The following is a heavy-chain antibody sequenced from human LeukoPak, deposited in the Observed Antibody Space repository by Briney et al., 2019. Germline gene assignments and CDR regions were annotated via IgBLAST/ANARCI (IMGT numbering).Heavy chain of an antibody. CDR1: GFTVSSNY. CDR3: AKSPGMATIPFDY. CDR2: ISGSGGST. J-gene: IGHJ4*02. D-gene: IGHD5-24*01. Sequence: TGGSLRLSCAASGFTVSSNYMSWVRQAPGKGLEWVSAISGSGGSTYYADSVKGRFTISRDNSKNTLYLQMNSLRAEDTAVYYCAKSPGMATIPFDYWGQGTLVTVSS. V-gene: IGHV3-23*01.